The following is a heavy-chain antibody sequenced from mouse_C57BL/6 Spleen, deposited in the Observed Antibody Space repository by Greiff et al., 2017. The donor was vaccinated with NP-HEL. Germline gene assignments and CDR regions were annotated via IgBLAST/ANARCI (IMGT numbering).Heavy chain of an antibody. Sequence: DVQLVESGGDLVKPGGSLKLSCAASGFTFSSYGMSWVRQTPDKRLEWVATISSGGSYTYYPDSVKGRFTISRDNAKNTLYLQMSSLKSEDTAMYYRARGEYDENFDYWGQGTTLTVSS. CDR2: ISSGGSYT. J-gene: IGHJ2*01. CDR3: ARGEYDENFDY. CDR1: GFTFSSYG. V-gene: IGHV5-6*01. D-gene: IGHD2-14*01.